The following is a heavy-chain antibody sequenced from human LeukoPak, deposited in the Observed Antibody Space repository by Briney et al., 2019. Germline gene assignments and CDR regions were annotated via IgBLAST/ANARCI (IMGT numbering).Heavy chain of an antibody. D-gene: IGHD5-18*01. CDR2: MNPNSGNT. CDR1: GYTFTSYD. J-gene: IGHJ5*02. V-gene: IGHV1-8*01. CDR3: ARDGDVDTAMVGWFDP. Sequence: ASVKVSCKASGYTFTSYDINWVRQATGQGLEWMGWMNPNSGNTGYAQKFQGRVTMTRNTSISTAYMELSSLRSDDTAVYYCARDGDVDTAMVGWFDPWGQGTLVTVSS.